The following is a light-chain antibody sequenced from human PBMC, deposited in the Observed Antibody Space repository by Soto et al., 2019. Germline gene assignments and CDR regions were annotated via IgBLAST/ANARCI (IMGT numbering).Light chain of an antibody. Sequence: VHITQSPSSLSSSVGDRVTITCHASQDINNYLSWYQQKPGKAPKILIYDASNLQTGVQSMFSGSGPGKDFTLTIRSMPPPDTEPSHRKPYPNIKITFGQRKSMAIK. V-gene: IGKV1-33*01. CDR3: KPYPNIKIT. CDR1: QDINNY. J-gene: IGKJ5*01. CDR2: DAS.